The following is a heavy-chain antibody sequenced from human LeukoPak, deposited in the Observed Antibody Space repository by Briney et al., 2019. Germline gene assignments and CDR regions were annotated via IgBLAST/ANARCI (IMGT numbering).Heavy chain of an antibody. V-gene: IGHV3-66*01. CDR2: ICSGGST. Sequence: PGGSLRLSCAASGLTVSSTYMSWVRQTPGKGLEWVSVICSGGSTYYADSVKGRFTISRNNSKNTLYLQMNSLRAEDTAVYYCARDLLEWYFDYWGQGTLVTVSS. D-gene: IGHD3-3*01. CDR3: ARDLLEWYFDY. J-gene: IGHJ4*02. CDR1: GLTVSSTY.